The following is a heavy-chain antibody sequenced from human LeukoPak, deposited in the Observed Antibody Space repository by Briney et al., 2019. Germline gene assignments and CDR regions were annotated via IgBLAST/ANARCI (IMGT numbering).Heavy chain of an antibody. V-gene: IGHV1-18*01. CDR2: ISAYKGKT. D-gene: IGHD6-19*01. Sequence: GSSVKVSCKASGYTFTRYGISWVGQAPGHPLEWMGWISAYKGKTNYPQKPQGRVTMTTDTSTSTAYMELRSLRSDGTSVYYWARVLIAVPGTGWFHPGGKGTLVTVSS. CDR1: GYTFTRYG. CDR3: ARVLIAVPGTGWFHP. J-gene: IGHJ5*02.